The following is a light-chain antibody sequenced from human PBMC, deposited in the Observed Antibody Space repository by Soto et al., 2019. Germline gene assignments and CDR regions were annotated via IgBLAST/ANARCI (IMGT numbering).Light chain of an antibody. CDR2: DAS. Sequence: DIQMTQSPSTLSVSLGDRVTLTCRASQSISSYLAWYQQKPGKAPKLLIYDASTLNSGVPSRFRGSGSGTEFTLTISSLQSEDFATYYCQQRSSCPETFGQGTRLEIK. CDR3: QQRSSCPET. CDR1: QSISSY. J-gene: IGKJ5*01. V-gene: IGKV1-12*01.